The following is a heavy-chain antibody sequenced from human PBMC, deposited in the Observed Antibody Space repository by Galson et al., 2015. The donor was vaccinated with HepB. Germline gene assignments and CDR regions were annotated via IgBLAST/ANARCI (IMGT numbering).Heavy chain of an antibody. J-gene: IGHJ3*02. CDR2: ISSSSSTI. CDR1: GFTFSSYS. V-gene: IGHV3-48*01. Sequence: SLRLSCAASGFTFSSYSMNWVRQAPGKGLEWVSYISSSSSTIYYADSVKGRFTISRDNAKNSLYLQMNSLRAEDTAVYYCARASSLRYFDWLPPGAFDIWGQGTMVTVSS. D-gene: IGHD3-9*01. CDR3: ARASSLRYFDWLPPGAFDI.